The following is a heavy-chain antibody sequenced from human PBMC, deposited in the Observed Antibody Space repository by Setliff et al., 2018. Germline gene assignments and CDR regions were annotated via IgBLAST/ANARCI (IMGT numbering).Heavy chain of an antibody. CDR3: ARFACNGGSCYLSASDH. CDR2: ISSRSTYI. V-gene: IGHV3-21*06. CDR1: GFTFNNFA. Sequence: PGESLTISCVASGFTFNNFAFNWVRQAPGKGLEWVSSISSRSTYIYYADSVKGRFTISRDNANNSLYLQMNSLRAEDTAMYYCARFACNGGSCYLSASDHWGQGALVTVSS. D-gene: IGHD3-22*01. J-gene: IGHJ4*02.